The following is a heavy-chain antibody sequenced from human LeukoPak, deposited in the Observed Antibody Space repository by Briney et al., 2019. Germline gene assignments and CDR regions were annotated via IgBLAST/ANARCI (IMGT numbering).Heavy chain of an antibody. CDR3: ATDRERDPSVYYLV. V-gene: IGHV3-23*01. CDR2: ISDNGGET. Sequence: PGGSLRLSCAASGFTFTDYAISWVRQAPEKGLEWISTISDNGGETYYADSVKGRFAISRDNSKNTLFLQMNSLRAEDSAVYYCATDRERDPSVYYLVGGQGTLITVSS. CDR1: GFTFTDYA. J-gene: IGHJ4*02. D-gene: IGHD3-22*01.